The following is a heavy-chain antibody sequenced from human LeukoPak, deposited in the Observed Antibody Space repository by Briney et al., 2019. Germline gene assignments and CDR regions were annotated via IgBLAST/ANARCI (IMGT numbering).Heavy chain of an antibody. V-gene: IGHV3-69-1*01. J-gene: IGHJ5*02. CDR1: GDSISGSSFY. D-gene: IGHD2-15*01. Sequence: PSETLSLTCSVSGDSISGSSFYWSWVRQAPGKGLEWVSSISSSSYIYYADSVKGRFTISRDNAKNSLYLQMNSLRAEDTAVYYCARWWSGERNWFDPWGQGTLVTVSS. CDR2: ISSSSYI. CDR3: ARWWSGERNWFDP.